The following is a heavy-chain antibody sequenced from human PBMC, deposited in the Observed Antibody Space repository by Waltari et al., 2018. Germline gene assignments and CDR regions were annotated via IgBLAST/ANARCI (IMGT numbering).Heavy chain of an antibody. CDR3: ARDSDYYDSSGYGNWFDP. D-gene: IGHD3-22*01. Sequence: QVQLVQSGAEVKKPGASVKVSCKTSEYTFSIYGLHWVRQAPGQGLEWMGWINAAHGSTKYSQKFQGRLTITRDTSASTIYMELSSLRSEDTAMYYCARDSDYYDSSGYGNWFDPWGQGTLVTVSS. J-gene: IGHJ5*02. CDR1: EYTFSIYG. CDR2: INAAHGST. V-gene: IGHV1-3*01.